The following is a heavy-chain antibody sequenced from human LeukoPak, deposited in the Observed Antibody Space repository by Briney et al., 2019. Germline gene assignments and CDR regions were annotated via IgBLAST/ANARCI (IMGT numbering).Heavy chain of an antibody. Sequence: PSETLSLTCTVSGDSISSGGYYWSWIRQHSGKGLEWIGYTSYSVTTNYNPSLKSRVTMSVDTSKNQVSLKLKSVTAADTAVYYCARDRGDDYDSSGALDYWGQGTLVTVSS. D-gene: IGHD3-22*01. CDR1: GDSISSGGYY. CDR2: TSYSVTT. J-gene: IGHJ4*02. V-gene: IGHV4-31*03. CDR3: ARDRGDDYDSSGALDY.